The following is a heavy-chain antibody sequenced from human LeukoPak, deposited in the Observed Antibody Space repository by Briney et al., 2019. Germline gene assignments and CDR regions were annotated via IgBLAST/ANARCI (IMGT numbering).Heavy chain of an antibody. D-gene: IGHD3-10*01. J-gene: IGHJ4*02. CDR3: ATITMVRGVIFDY. Sequence: PSETLSLTCTVSGGSISSYYWSWLRQPPGKGLEWIGYIYYSGSTNYNPSLKSRVTISVDTSKNQFSLKLSSVTAADTAVYYCATITMVRGVIFDYWGQGTLVTVSS. CDR1: GGSISSYY. V-gene: IGHV4-59*01. CDR2: IYYSGST.